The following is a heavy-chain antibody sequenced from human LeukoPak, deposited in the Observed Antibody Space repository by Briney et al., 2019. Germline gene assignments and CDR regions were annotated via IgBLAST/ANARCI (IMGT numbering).Heavy chain of an antibody. CDR2: ISYDGSNK. J-gene: IGHJ4*02. CDR3: ARAGSGYSDYDHFDY. Sequence: GGSLRLSCAASGFTFSSYGMPWVRQAPGKGLEWVTFISYDGSNKYYADSVKGRFTISRDNSKNTLYLQMNSLRAEDTAVYYCARAGSGYSDYDHFDYWGQGTLVTVSS. D-gene: IGHD5-12*01. CDR1: GFTFSSYG. V-gene: IGHV3-30*03.